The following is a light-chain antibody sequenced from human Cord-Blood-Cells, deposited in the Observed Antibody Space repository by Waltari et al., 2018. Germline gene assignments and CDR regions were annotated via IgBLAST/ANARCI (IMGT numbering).Light chain of an antibody. V-gene: IGKV1-39*01. CDR1: QSISSY. Sequence: DIQMTQSPSSLSESVGDSVTITCRASQSISSYLNWYQQKPGKAPKLLIYAASSLQSGVPSRFSGSGSGTDFTLTISSLQPEDFATYYCQQSYSTPITFGQGTRLEIK. J-gene: IGKJ5*01. CDR2: AAS. CDR3: QQSYSTPIT.